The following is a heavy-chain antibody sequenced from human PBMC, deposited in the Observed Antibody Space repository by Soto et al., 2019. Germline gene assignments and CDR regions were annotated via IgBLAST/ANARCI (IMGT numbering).Heavy chain of an antibody. CDR3: ARSDRRYCSGGSCYSKVYYWFDP. Sequence: SETLSLTCTVSGGSISSGGYYWSWIRQHPGKGLEWIGYIYYSGSTYYNPSLKSRVTISVDTSKNQFSLKLSSVTAADTAVYYSARSDRRYCSGGSCYSKVYYWFDPWSQGSLVTVSS. D-gene: IGHD2-15*01. J-gene: IGHJ5*02. CDR1: GGSISSGGYY. CDR2: IYYSGST. V-gene: IGHV4-31*03.